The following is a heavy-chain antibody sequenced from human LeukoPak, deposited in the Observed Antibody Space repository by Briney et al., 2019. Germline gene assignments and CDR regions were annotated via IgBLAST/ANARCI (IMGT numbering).Heavy chain of an antibody. J-gene: IGHJ4*02. CDR3: ANSIAVAGWPFDY. V-gene: IGHV3-30*04. CDR1: GFTFSSYA. CDR2: ISYDGSNK. D-gene: IGHD6-13*01. Sequence: GGSLRLSCAASGFTFSSYAMHWVRQAPGKGLEWVAVISYDGSNKYYADSVKGRFTISRDNSENTLYLQMNSLRAEDTAVYYCANSIAVAGWPFDYWGQGTLVTVSS.